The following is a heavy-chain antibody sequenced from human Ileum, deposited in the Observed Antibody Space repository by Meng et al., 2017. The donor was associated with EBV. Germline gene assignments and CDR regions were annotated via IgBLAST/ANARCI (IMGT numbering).Heavy chain of an antibody. D-gene: IGHD3-22*01. J-gene: IGHJ2*01. CDR3: ARGYYDSSGYGYWYFDL. V-gene: IGHV4-30-4*01. CDR2: IYYSGST. Sequence: QGQLEESRPGLVKPSQTLSLTCTVSGGSISSGDYYWSWIRQPPGKGLEWIGYIYYSGSTYYNPSLKSRVTISVDTSKNQFSLKLSSVTAADTAVYYCARGYYDSSGYGYWYFDLWGRGTLVTVSS. CDR1: GGSISSGDYY.